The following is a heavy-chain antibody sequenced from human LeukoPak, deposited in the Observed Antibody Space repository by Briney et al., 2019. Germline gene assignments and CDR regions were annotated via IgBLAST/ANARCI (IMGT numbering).Heavy chain of an antibody. Sequence: GGSLRLSCVASGFTFSNYGMHWVRQAPGKGLEWVAVIWYDGSKKYHADSVKGRFTISRDNSKNTLNLQMNSLRVEDTAVYYCAAYYYDSSGYDLRFYWGQGTLVTVSS. CDR1: GFTFSNYG. J-gene: IGHJ4*02. D-gene: IGHD3-22*01. CDR3: AAYYYDSSGYDLRFY. V-gene: IGHV3-33*01. CDR2: IWYDGSKK.